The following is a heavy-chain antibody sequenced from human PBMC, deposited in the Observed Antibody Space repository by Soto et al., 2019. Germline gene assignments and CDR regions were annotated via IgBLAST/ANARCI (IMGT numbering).Heavy chain of an antibody. J-gene: IGHJ4*02. CDR2: ISSSSSYI. CDR1: GFTFSSYS. D-gene: IGHD3-16*01. V-gene: IGHV3-21*01. CDR3: ARALSVAITFGGVTQYYFDY. Sequence: EVQLVESGGGLVKPGGSLSLSCAASGFTFSSYSMNWVRQAPGKGLEWVSSISSSSSYIYYADSVKGRFTNSRDNAKNSLYLQMNSLRAEDTAGYYCARALSVAITFGGVTQYYFDYWGQGTLVTVSS.